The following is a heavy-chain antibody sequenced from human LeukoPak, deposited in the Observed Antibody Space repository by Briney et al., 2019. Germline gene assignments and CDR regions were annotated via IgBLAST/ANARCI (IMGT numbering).Heavy chain of an antibody. V-gene: IGHV4-59*01. J-gene: IGHJ4*02. CDR1: GGSISSYY. CDR2: IYYSGST. CDR3: ARDRSGIGYGLDY. Sequence: SETLSLTCTVSGGSISSYYWSWIRQPPGKGLEWIGYIYYSGSTNYNPSLKSRVTISVDTSKNQFSLNLSSMTAADTAVYYCARDRSGIGYGLDYWGQGTVVTVSS. D-gene: IGHD5-18*01.